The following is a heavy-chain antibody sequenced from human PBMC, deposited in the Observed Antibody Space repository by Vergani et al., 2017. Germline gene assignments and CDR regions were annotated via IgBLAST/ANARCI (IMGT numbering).Heavy chain of an antibody. J-gene: IGHJ4*02. CDR3: ARLSYDTTPYLQGGYDC. CDR1: GFTFSACP. Sequence: EVQLLQSGGGVIQPGGSVRLSCAASGFTFSACPMTWVRQAPGKGLEWVSAISARYPRTYYADSGKGRFTISRDTSKNMLYLQMNSLRAEDTAVYYCARLSYDTTPYLQGGYDCWGQGTLVSVSS. CDR2: ISARYPRT. V-gene: IGHV3-23*01. D-gene: IGHD3-22*01.